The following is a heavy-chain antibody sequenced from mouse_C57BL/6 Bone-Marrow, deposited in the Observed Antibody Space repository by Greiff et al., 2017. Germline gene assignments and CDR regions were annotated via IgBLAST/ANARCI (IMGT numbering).Heavy chain of an antibody. J-gene: IGHJ2*01. CDR2: ISNGGGST. CDR1: GFTFSDYY. CDR3: ARLGSSYDY. V-gene: IGHV5-12*01. D-gene: IGHD1-1*01. Sequence: DVMLVESGGGLVQPGGSLKLSCAASGFTFSDYYMYWVRQTPEKRLEWVAYISNGGGSTYYPDTVKGRFTISRDNAKNTLYLQMSRLKSEDTAMYYCARLGSSYDYWGQGTTLTVSS.